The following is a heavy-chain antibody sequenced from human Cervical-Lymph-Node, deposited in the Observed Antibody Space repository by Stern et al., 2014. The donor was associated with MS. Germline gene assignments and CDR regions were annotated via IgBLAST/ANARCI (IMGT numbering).Heavy chain of an antibody. Sequence: QVQLVQSGGGVVQPGRSLRLSCAASGFTFSNYGMHWVRQAPGKGLEWLAVIWYDGNKQYSADSVKGRITLSRDKSKNTLFLQMSSLTAEDTALYYCARGNWNYEGMGYWGQGTLVTVSS. J-gene: IGHJ4*02. CDR2: IWYDGNKQ. CDR1: GFTFSNYG. V-gene: IGHV3-33*01. D-gene: IGHD1-7*01. CDR3: ARGNWNYEGMGY.